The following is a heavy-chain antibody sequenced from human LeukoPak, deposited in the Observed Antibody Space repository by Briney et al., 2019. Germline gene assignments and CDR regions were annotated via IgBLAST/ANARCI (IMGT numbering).Heavy chain of an antibody. CDR1: GGSISSYY. V-gene: IGHV4-59*08. Sequence: SETLSLTCTVSGGSISSYYWSWIRQPAGKGLEWIGYVYYSGRTSYNPSLKSRVTISVDTSKNQFSLKLSSVTAADTAVYHCARHMTVTYDAFDIWGQGTMVTVSS. D-gene: IGHD3-22*01. CDR2: VYYSGRT. CDR3: ARHMTVTYDAFDI. J-gene: IGHJ3*02.